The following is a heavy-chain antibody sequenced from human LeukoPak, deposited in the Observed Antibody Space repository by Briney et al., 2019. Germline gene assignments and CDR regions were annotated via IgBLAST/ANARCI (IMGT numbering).Heavy chain of an antibody. D-gene: IGHD3-9*01. CDR3: ARDPLTRPDRSDY. Sequence: GRSLRLSCAASGFTFSSYGMHWVSQAPGKGLEWVAFIWYDGSNKYYADSVKGRFTISRDNSKNTLYLQMNSLRAEDTAVYYCARDPLTRPDRSDYWGQGTLVTVSS. J-gene: IGHJ4*02. CDR1: GFTFSSYG. V-gene: IGHV3-33*01. CDR2: IWYDGSNK.